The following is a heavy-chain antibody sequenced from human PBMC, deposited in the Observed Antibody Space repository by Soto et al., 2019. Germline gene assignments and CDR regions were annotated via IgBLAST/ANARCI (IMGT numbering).Heavy chain of an antibody. V-gene: IGHV6-1*01. CDR2: TYFRSKWYN. Sequence: PSQTLSLTCAISGDSVCSNTASWNWIRQSPSRGLEWLGRTYFRSKWYNDYAVSVKSRIIINPDTSNNQFSLQLNSVTPEDTAVYFCAKGDNLGPKTGYAFDHWGQGIMVTVSS. CDR3: AKGDNLGPKTGYAFDH. D-gene: IGHD5-12*01. J-gene: IGHJ4*02. CDR1: GDSVCSNTAS.